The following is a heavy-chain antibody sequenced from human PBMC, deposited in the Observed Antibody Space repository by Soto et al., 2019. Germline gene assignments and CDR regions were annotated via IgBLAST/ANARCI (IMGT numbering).Heavy chain of an antibody. D-gene: IGHD7-27*01. CDR2: ISGSGANT. Sequence: GGSLRLSCAASAFSISSNPMSWVRQAPGKGLEWVSAISGSGANTYYADSVTGRFAISRDDYKNTLYLQMNSLRGEDTAVYYCEKVGKKVGYGMDVWGQGTTVTVSS. V-gene: IGHV3-23*01. CDR1: AFSISSNP. CDR3: EKVGKKVGYGMDV. J-gene: IGHJ6*02.